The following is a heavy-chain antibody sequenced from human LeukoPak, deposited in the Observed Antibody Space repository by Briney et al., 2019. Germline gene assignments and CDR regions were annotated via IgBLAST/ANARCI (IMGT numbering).Heavy chain of an antibody. V-gene: IGHV4-38-2*02. CDR2: IYHSGST. CDR3: ARVDSSGYYYLYFDY. D-gene: IGHD3-22*01. CDR1: GYSISSGYY. J-gene: IGHJ4*02. Sequence: SETLSLTCTVSGYSISSGYYWGWIRQPPGKGLEWIGSIYHSGSTYYNPSLRGRVTISVDRSKNQFSLNLSSVTAADTAVYYCARVDSSGYYYLYFDYWGQGTLVTVSS.